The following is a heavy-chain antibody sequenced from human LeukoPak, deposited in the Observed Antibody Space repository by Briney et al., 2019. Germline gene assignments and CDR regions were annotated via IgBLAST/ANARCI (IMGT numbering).Heavy chain of an antibody. V-gene: IGHV1-24*01. CDR3: ATGGYDSSGLYFDY. CDR2: FDPEDGET. Sequence: ASVKVSCKVSGYTLTELSMHWVRQAPGKGLEWMGGFDPEDGETIYAQKFQGRVTMTEVTSTDTAYMELSSLRSEDTAVYYCATGGYDSSGLYFDYWGQGTLVTVSS. D-gene: IGHD3-22*01. CDR1: GYTLTELS. J-gene: IGHJ4*02.